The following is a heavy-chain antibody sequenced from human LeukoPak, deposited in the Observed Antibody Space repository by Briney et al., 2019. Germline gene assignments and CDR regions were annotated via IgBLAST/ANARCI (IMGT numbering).Heavy chain of an antibody. CDR1: GGSFSGYY. Sequence: SETLSLTCAVYGGSFSGYYWSWIRQPPGKGLEWIGEINHSGSTNYNPSLKSRVTISVDTSKNQFSLKLSSVTAADTAVYYCARGGRTGTGGYYYYYGMDVWGQGTTVTVSS. D-gene: IGHD1-1*01. J-gene: IGHJ6*02. CDR2: INHSGST. V-gene: IGHV4-34*01. CDR3: ARGGRTGTGGYYYYYGMDV.